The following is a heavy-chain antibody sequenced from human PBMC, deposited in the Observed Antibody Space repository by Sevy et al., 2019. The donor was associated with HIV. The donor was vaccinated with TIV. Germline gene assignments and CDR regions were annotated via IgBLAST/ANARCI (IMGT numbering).Heavy chain of an antibody. Sequence: ASVKVSCKASGYTFPTYNIVWVRQAPGQGLEWLAWISPYNGNKNYAQRVQGRVTMTTDTFTDTAFLELRSLEFDDTATYYCARGSTSWYDYWGQGTLVTVSS. CDR1: GYTFPTYN. V-gene: IGHV1-18*01. J-gene: IGHJ4*02. CDR3: ARGSTSWYDY. D-gene: IGHD2-8*01. CDR2: ISPYNGNK.